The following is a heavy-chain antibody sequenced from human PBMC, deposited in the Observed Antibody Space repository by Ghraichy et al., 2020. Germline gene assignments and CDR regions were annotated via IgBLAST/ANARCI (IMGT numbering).Heavy chain of an antibody. CDR2: IRYDGSNK. CDR1: GFTFSSYG. CDR3: AKVGHTIVGASNY. V-gene: IGHV3-30*02. Sequence: GGSLRLSCAASGFTFSSYGMHWVRQAPGKGLEWVAFIRYDGSNKYYADSVKGRFTISRDNSKNTLYLQMNSLRAEDTAVYYCAKVGHTIVGASNYWGQGTLVTVSS. J-gene: IGHJ4*02. D-gene: IGHD1-26*01.